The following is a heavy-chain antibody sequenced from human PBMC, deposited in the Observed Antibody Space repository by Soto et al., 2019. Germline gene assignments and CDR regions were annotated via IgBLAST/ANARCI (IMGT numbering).Heavy chain of an antibody. Sequence: QGQLVQSGAEVKKPGASVKVSCKASGYKFSSYALSWVRQAPGQGLEWLGWISVDSGNTKYVQSRQDRVSMTTDTSTSTAYMEQTSLRSEDTAVYYCARRNNAFHIWGQGTMVTVSS. V-gene: IGHV1-18*01. CDR1: GYKFSSYA. D-gene: IGHD4-4*01. CDR3: ARRNNAFHI. CDR2: ISVDSGNT. J-gene: IGHJ3*02.